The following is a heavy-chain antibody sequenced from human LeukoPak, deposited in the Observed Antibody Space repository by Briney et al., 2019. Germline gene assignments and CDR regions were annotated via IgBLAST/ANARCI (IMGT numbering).Heavy chain of an antibody. D-gene: IGHD3-3*01. CDR3: ARDLPENPYYDFWSGYSTGAFDY. J-gene: IGHJ4*02. Sequence: PSETLSLTCADYSGSFSGYYWSWIRQPPGKGLEWIGEINHSGSTNYNPSLKSRVTISVDTSKNQFSLKLSSVTAADTAVYYCARDLPENPYYDFWSGYSTGAFDYWGQGTLVTVSS. CDR2: INHSGST. CDR1: SGSFSGYY. V-gene: IGHV4-34*01.